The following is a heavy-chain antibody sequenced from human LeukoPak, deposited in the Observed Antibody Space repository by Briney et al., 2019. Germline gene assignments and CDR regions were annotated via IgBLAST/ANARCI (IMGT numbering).Heavy chain of an antibody. V-gene: IGHV4-30-2*01. CDR2: IYHSGST. D-gene: IGHD1-26*01. CDR3: ARAIAYSGSYLFYFDY. Sequence: SETLSLTCTVSGGSISSGGYYWSWIRQPPGKGLEWIGYIYHSGSTYYNPSLKSRVTISVDRSKNQFSLKLSSVTAADTAVYYCARAIAYSGSYLFYFDYWGQGTLVTVSS. CDR1: GGSISSGGYY. J-gene: IGHJ4*02.